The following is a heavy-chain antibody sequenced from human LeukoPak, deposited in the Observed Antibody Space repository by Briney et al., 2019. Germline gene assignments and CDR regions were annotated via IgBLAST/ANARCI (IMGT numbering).Heavy chain of an antibody. CDR2: IYYGGST. CDR1: GGSISSSSYY. V-gene: IGHV4-39*01. J-gene: IGHJ4*02. CDR3: ARRGYYYDSSPFFDY. D-gene: IGHD3-22*01. Sequence: SETLSLTCTVSGGSISSSSYYWGWIRQPPGKGLEWIGSIYYGGSTYYNPSLKSRVTISVDTSKNQFSLKLSSVTAADTAVYYCARRGYYYDSSPFFDYWGQGTLVTVSS.